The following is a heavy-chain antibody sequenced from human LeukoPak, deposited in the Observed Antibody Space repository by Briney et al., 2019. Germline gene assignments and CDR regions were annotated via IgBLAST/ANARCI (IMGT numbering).Heavy chain of an antibody. CDR2: IIPIFGTA. CDR1: GGTFSSYA. V-gene: IGHV1-69*01. Sequence: ASVKVSCKGSGGTFSSYAISWVRQAPGQGLEWMGGIIPIFGTANYAQKFQGRVTITADESTSTAYMELSSLRSEDTAVYYCARDLFSFGVVTNYYYYYYMDVWGKGTTVTVSS. J-gene: IGHJ6*03. CDR3: ARDLFSFGVVTNYYYYYYMDV. D-gene: IGHD3-3*01.